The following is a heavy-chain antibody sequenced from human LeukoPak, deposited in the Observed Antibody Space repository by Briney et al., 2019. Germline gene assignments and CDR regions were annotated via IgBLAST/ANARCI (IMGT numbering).Heavy chain of an antibody. Sequence: GGSLRLSCIASGFTFSNYGMNCVRQVPGKGLEWVSYISSSRTSIAYADSVKGRFTISRDNAGSSLYLQMNSLRAEDTAIYYCARGGAARPDYWGQGVLVTVSS. CDR3: ARGGAARPDY. CDR1: GFTFSNYG. D-gene: IGHD6-6*01. J-gene: IGHJ4*02. CDR2: ISSSRTSI. V-gene: IGHV3-21*06.